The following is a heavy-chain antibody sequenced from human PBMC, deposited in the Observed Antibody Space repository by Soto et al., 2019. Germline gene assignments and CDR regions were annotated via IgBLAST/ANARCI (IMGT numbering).Heavy chain of an antibody. CDR2: INPNSGGT. J-gene: IGHJ5*02. V-gene: IGHV1-2*02. Sequence: QVQLVQSGAEVKKPGASVKVSCKASGYTFTGYYMHWVRQAPGQGLEWMGWINPNSGGTNYAQKFQGRVTMTRDTAISTAYMELSRLRSDDTAVYYCARDNFQPLLYPTAWFDPWGQGTLVTVSS. CDR3: ARDNFQPLLYPTAWFDP. CDR1: GYTFTGYY. D-gene: IGHD2-2*02.